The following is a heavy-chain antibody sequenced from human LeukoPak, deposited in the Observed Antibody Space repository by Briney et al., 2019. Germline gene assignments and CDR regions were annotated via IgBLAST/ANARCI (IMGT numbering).Heavy chain of an antibody. CDR2: IKSKTDGGTT. CDR1: GVTVSNAW. V-gene: IGHV3-15*01. J-gene: IGHJ4*02. CDR3: TTLESCDSSGYYLDY. D-gene: IGHD3-22*01. Sequence: GSLRLSCAASGVTVSNAWMSWVRQAPGKGLEWVGRIKSKTDGGTTDYAAPVKGRFTISRDDSENALHLQMNSLKTEDTAVYYCTTLESCDSSGYYLDYWGQGTLVTVSS.